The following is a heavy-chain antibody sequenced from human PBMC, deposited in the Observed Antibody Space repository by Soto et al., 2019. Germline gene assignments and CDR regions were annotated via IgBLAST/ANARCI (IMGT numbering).Heavy chain of an antibody. CDR3: AHRRSGGGYVDWFDP. CDR1: GFSLSTRGAG. Sequence: SGPTLPNLTHTLTLTCPFSGFSLSTRGAGVGWIRQPPGKALGWLARIYGNDDKPYSTSLKSRLTITKDTSKNQVVLTMTNMDPVDTATYYCAHRRSGGGYVDWFDPWGQGTLVTVSS. CDR2: IYGNDDK. D-gene: IGHD1-26*01. V-gene: IGHV2-5*01. J-gene: IGHJ5*02.